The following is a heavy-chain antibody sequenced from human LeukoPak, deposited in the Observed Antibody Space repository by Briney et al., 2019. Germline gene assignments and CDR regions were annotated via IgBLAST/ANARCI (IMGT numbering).Heavy chain of an antibody. CDR3: ARLTYGDYVWFDP. CDR2: IYHSGST. CDR1: GYSISSGYY. V-gene: IGHV4-38-2*01. D-gene: IGHD4-17*01. J-gene: IGHJ5*02. Sequence: SETLALTCAVSGYSISSGYYWGWIRQPPGKGLEWIGSIYHSGSTYYNPSLKSRVTISVDTSKNQFSLKLSSVTAADTAVYYCARLTYGDYVWFDPWGQGTLVTVSS.